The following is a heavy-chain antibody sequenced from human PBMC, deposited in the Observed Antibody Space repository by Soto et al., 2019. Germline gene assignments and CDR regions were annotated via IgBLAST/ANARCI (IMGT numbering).Heavy chain of an antibody. CDR1: GYTFKDYD. Sequence: QVQLLQSGAEVKKPGTSVRVSCRASGYTFKDYDINWVRRAPGQGLEWMGWMNPNSGNTAYARKFHDRITMTRSVSARTAFMELSSLTPEDTAVYYCARRMTWSLWCYDLWGRCTQVTVSS. CDR2: MNPNSGNT. V-gene: IGHV1-8*01. CDR3: ARRMTWSLWCYDL. J-gene: IGHJ2*01. D-gene: IGHD3-3*01.